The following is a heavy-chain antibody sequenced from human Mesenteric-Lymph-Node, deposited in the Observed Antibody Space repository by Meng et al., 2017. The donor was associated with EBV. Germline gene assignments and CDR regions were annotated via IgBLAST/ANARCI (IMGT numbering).Heavy chain of an antibody. V-gene: IGHV6-1*01. J-gene: IGHJ4*02. CDR2: TYYRSKWYN. CDR1: GDSVSNTNVA. CDR3: SRESWRAFDY. Sequence: QGQLQQSGPGLVKPSQTLSLTCAISGDSVSNTNVAWNWIRQSPSRGLEWLGRTYYRSKWYNEYAQSVKGRITINPDTSKSEFSLQLNSVTPDDTAVYYCSRESWRAFDYLGQGTLVTVSS.